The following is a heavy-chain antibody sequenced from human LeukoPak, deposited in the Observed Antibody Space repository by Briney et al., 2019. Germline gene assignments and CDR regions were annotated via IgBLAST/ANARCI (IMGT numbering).Heavy chain of an antibody. CDR3: ARDSSTGWYHGH. CDR2: IYSSGST. V-gene: IGHV3-66*01. Sequence: GGSLRLSCAASGFTFSSYAMSWVRQAPGKGLEWVSVIYSSGSTYYADSVKGRFTISRDNSKNTLYLQMNSLRAEDTAVYYCARDSSTGWYHGHWGQGTPVTISS. D-gene: IGHD6-19*01. J-gene: IGHJ4*02. CDR1: GFTFSSYA.